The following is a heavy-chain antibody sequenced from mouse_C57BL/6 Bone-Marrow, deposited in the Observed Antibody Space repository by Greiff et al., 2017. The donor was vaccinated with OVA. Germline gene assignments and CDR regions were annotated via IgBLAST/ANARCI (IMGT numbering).Heavy chain of an antibody. J-gene: IGHJ2*01. V-gene: IGHV5-4*01. D-gene: IGHD3-2*02. Sequence: EVKVVESGGGLVKPGGSLKLSCAASGFTFSSYAMSWVRQTPEKRLEWVATISAGGSYTYYPDNVKGRFTISRDNAKNNLYLQMSHLKSEDTAMYYCARDRGSSGYEYWGQGTTLTVSS. CDR2: ISAGGSYT. CDR1: GFTFSSYA. CDR3: ARDRGSSGYEY.